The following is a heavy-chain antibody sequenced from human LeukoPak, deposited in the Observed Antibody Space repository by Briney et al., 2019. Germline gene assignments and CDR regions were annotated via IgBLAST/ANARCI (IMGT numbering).Heavy chain of an antibody. CDR3: ARGPTAAPLDY. J-gene: IGHJ4*02. CDR1: GYTFTSYD. V-gene: IGHV1-8*01. Sequence: GASVKVSCKAAGYTFTSYDINPGRQATGHRREWRGWMNPNSGNTGYAQKIQGRVTMTSNTSISTAYMELSSMSSDATAVYYCARGPTAAPLDYWGQGTLVTVSS. CDR2: MNPNSGNT. D-gene: IGHD2-2*01.